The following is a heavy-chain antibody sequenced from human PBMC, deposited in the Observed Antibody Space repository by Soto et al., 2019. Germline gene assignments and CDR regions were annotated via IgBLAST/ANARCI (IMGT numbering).Heavy chain of an antibody. V-gene: IGHV1-46*01. Sequence: ASVKVSCKASGGTFSSYAISWVRQAPGQGLEWMGIINPSGGSTSYAQKFQGRVTMTRDTSTSTVYMELSSLRSEDTAVYYCARVRIFGVVSFDYWGQGTLVTVSS. D-gene: IGHD3-3*01. CDR1: GGTFSSYA. J-gene: IGHJ4*02. CDR3: ARVRIFGVVSFDY. CDR2: INPSGGST.